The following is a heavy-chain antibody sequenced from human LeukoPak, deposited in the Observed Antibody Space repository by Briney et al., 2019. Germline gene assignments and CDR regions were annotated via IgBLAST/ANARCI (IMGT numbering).Heavy chain of an antibody. J-gene: IGHJ3*02. V-gene: IGHV3-48*01. Sequence: GGSLRLSCAASAFTFSSSSMNWVRQAPGKGLEWLSFISSCANTIYYADSVKGRFTISRDNAKNSLYLQMNSLRAEDTAVYYCARELVHAFDIWGQGTMVTVSS. CDR1: AFTFSSSS. D-gene: IGHD6-13*01. CDR3: ARELVHAFDI. CDR2: ISSCANTI.